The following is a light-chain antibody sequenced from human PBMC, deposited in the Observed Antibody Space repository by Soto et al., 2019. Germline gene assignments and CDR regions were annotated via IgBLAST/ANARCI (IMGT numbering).Light chain of an antibody. CDR3: NSYTSVSGTNYV. V-gene: IGLV2-14*01. CDR1: TRDVGGFDS. CDR2: DVS. J-gene: IGLJ1*01. Sequence: QSAPTQPASVSGSTGQTITISCTGTTRDVGGFDSVSWYQQYPGKVPNLIIYDVSDRPSGVSSRFSGSKSGNTASLTISGLQAEDEADYYCNSYTSVSGTNYVFGTGTKLTVL.